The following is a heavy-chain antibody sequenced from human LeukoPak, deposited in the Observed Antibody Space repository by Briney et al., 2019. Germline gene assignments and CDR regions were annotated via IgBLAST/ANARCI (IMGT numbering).Heavy chain of an antibody. D-gene: IGHD3-10*01. CDR1: GGSISSYY. V-gene: IGHV4-4*07. CDR3: ARAGYGSGSPYYYYYYGMDV. CDR2: IYTSGST. J-gene: IGHJ6*02. Sequence: SETLPLTCTVSGGSISSYYWSWIRQPAGKGLEWIGRIYTSGSTNYNPSLKSRVTMSVDTSKNQFSLKLSSVTAADTAVYYCARAGYGSGSPYYYYYYGMDVWGQGTTVTVSS.